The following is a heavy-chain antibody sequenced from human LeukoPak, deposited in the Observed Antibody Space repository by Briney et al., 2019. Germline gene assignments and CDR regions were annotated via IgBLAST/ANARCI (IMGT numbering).Heavy chain of an antibody. Sequence: KPGGSLRLSCTGSGFTFSSYTLPWVRQAPGKELEWVSSISSGGTFVFYADSVTGRFTISRDNAGKFLYLQMDSLRAEDTAVYYCATLGCAGENCPRAGRALGGYWGPGTLVTVSS. V-gene: IGHV3-21*01. CDR2: ISSGGTFV. J-gene: IGHJ4*02. D-gene: IGHD2-21*01. CDR3: ATLGCAGENCPRAGRALGGY. CDR1: GFTFSSYT.